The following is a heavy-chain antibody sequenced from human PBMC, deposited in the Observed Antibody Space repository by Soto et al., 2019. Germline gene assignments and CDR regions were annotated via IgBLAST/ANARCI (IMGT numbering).Heavy chain of an antibody. CDR2: IKYSGTT. CDR3: ARDVRDTGHSYWFDP. CDR1: GASVGSGGYY. Sequence: PSETLSLTCTVSGASVGSGGYYWSWIRQVPGKGLEWIGYIKYSGTTHYSPSLKSRVNISFDKSKNHVFLNLRFVTGADTAVYFCARDVRDTGHSYWFDPWGQGILVTVS. J-gene: IGHJ5*02. V-gene: IGHV4-31*03. D-gene: IGHD3-9*01.